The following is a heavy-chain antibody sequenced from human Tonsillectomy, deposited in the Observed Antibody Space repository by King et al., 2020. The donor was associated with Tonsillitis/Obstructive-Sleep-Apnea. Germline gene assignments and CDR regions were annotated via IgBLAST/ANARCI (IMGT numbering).Heavy chain of an antibody. Sequence: LLPSGSSFQQPCSSVNVSCNASGYTFTVYYIHWVLPAPGQGLELMGWINPNSGGTNYAQKFQGRVTMTRDTSISTAYMELSRLRSDDTAVYYCARDVDPTVTTCFQHWGQGTLVTVSS. CDR3: ARDVDPTVTTCFQH. D-gene: IGHD4-17*01. V-gene: IGHV1-2*02. CDR2: INPNSGGT. J-gene: IGHJ1*01. CDR1: GYTFTVYY.